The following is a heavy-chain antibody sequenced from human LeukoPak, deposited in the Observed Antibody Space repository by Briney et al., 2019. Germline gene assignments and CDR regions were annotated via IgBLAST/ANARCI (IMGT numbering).Heavy chain of an antibody. CDR3: ARGITMTSLYYFDY. CDR1: GYTFSSYA. CDR2: ISAYNGNT. Sequence: ASVKVSCKGSGYTFSSYAISWLRQALAQGLEWMGWISAYNGNTNYAQKLQGRVTMTTDASTSTAYMELRSLRSDDTAVYYCARGITMTSLYYFDYWGQGTLVTVSS. D-gene: IGHD3-22*01. J-gene: IGHJ4*02. V-gene: IGHV1-18*01.